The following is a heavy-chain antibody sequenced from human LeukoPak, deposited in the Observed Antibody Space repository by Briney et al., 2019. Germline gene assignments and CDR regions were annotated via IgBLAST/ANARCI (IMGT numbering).Heavy chain of an antibody. CDR3: ASLSPDSSGYYYYFDY. D-gene: IGHD3-22*01. J-gene: IGHJ4*02. CDR2: ITWNSGSI. CDR1: GFTFDDYA. Sequence: GGSLRLSCAASGFTFDDYAMHWVRQAPGKGLEWVSSITWNSGSIGYADSVKGRFIISRDNAKNSLYLQMNSLRAEDTAVYYCASLSPDSSGYYYYFDYWGQGTLVTVSS. V-gene: IGHV3-9*01.